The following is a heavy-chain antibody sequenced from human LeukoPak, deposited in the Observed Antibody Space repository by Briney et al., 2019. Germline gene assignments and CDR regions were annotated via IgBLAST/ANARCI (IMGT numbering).Heavy chain of an antibody. D-gene: IGHD3-22*01. CDR2: IYYSGST. CDR1: GGSISYYY. V-gene: IGHV4-59*08. CDR3: AGYYDSSGYRYFDY. J-gene: IGHJ4*02. Sequence: SETLSLTCTVSGGSISYYYWSWIRQSPGKGLEWIGYIYYSGSTNYNPSLKSRVTISVDTSKNQFSLKLSSVTAADTAVYYCAGYYDSSGYRYFDYWGQGTLVTVSS.